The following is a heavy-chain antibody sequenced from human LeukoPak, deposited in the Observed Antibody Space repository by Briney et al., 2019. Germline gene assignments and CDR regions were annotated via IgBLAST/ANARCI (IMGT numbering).Heavy chain of an antibody. V-gene: IGHV3-30*02. CDR2: IRYDGSNK. CDR1: GFTFSSYG. D-gene: IGHD3-10*01. CDR3: ARVGGSHSWVSDMDV. Sequence: PGGSLRLSCAASGFTFSSYGMHWVRQAPGKGLEWVAFIRYDGSNKYYADSVKGRFTISRDNSKNTLYLQMNSLRAEDTAVYYCARVGGSHSWVSDMDVWGKGTTVTVSS. J-gene: IGHJ6*03.